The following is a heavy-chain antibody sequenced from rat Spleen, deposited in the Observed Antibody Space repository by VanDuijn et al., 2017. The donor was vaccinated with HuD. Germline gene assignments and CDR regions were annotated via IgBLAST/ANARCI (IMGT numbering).Heavy chain of an antibody. Sequence: EVQLVESDGGLVQPGRSLKLSCAASGFTFSDYYMAWVRQAPTKGLEWVATISPSGGSTYYRDSVKGRFTISRDNAKNTQYLQMDSLRSEDTATYYCARQGHYYDDPGWFAYWGQGTLVTVSS. V-gene: IGHV5S13*01. D-gene: IGHD1-12*01. CDR2: ISPSGGST. CDR3: ARQGHYYDDPGWFAY. CDR1: GFTFSDYY. J-gene: IGHJ3*01.